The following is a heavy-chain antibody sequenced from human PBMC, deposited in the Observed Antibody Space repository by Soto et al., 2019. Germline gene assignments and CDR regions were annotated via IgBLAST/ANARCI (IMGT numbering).Heavy chain of an antibody. CDR1: GGSISSSNW. J-gene: IGHJ4*02. Sequence: QVQLQESGPGLVKPSGTLSLTCAVSGGSISSSNWWSWVRQPPGKGLEWIGEIYHSGSTNYNPSPKGPVTISLAKSQNHFSRRLSSVTVADTAGYSCASGDETHLDYWGQGTLVTVSS. V-gene: IGHV4-4*02. CDR3: ASGDETHLDY. CDR2: IYHSGST.